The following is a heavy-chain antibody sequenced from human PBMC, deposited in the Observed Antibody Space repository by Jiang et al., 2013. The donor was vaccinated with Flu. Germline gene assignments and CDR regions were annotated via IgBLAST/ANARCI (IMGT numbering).Heavy chain of an antibody. J-gene: IGHJ4*02. CDR1: GDSISSSSYY. CDR2: IYYSGST. D-gene: IGHD5-12*01. Sequence: VSGDSISSSSYYWGWIRQPPGKGLEWIGSIYYSGSTYYNPSLKSRVTISVDTSKNQFSLRLSSVTAADTAVYYCARQPSGYDSYFDYWGQGTLVTVSS. V-gene: IGHV4-39*01. CDR3: ARQPSGYDSYFDY.